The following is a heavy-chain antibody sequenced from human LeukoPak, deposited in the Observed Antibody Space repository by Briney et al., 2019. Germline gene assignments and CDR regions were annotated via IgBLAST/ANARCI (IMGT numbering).Heavy chain of an antibody. J-gene: IGHJ6*03. CDR3: ARTYYDFWSGYYILSYMDV. CDR1: GGTFSSYA. Sequence: ASVKVFCKASGGTFSSYAISWVRQAPGQGLEWMGGIIPIFGTANYAQKFQGRVTITTDESTSTAYMELSSLRSEDTAVYYCARTYYDFWSGYYILSYMDVWGKGTTVTVSS. D-gene: IGHD3-3*01. CDR2: IIPIFGTA. V-gene: IGHV1-69*05.